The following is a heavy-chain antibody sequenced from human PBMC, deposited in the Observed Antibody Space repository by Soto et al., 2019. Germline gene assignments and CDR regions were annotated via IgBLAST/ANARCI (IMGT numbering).Heavy chain of an antibody. CDR1: GFTFSSYA. CDR3: AKGVPGIAVAGTGYFQH. D-gene: IGHD6-19*01. V-gene: IGHV3-64*04. CDR2: ISSNGDST. Sequence: GGSLRLSCSASGFTFSSYAMHWVRQAPGKGLEYVSAISSNGDSTYYADSVKGRFTISRDNSKNTLYLQMNSLRAEDTAVYYCAKGVPGIAVAGTGYFQHWGQGTLVTVSS. J-gene: IGHJ1*01.